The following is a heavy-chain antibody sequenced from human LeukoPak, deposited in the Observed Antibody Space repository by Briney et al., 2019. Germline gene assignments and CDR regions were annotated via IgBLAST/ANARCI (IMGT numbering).Heavy chain of an antibody. D-gene: IGHD3-9*01. CDR3: ATPPTTILTGYYIWGS. J-gene: IGHJ4*02. V-gene: IGHV4-39*07. CDR1: GGSISTSGYY. CDR2: IYHSGST. Sequence: NPSETLSLTCTVSGGSISTSGYYWGWIRQPPGKGLEWIGNIYHSGSTYYNPSLKSRVSISVDTSKNHFSLDLSSVTAADTAVYYCATPPTTILTGYYIWGSWGQGTLVTVSS.